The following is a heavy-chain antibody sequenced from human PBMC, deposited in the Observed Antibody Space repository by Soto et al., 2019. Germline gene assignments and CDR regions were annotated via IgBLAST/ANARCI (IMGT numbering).Heavy chain of an antibody. CDR1: DYTLTSYG. CDR3: ARGAVVVPNGLIAGMDV. CDR2: IDPSSGTT. Sequence: ASVKVSCKASDYTLTSYGIIWVRQAPGQGLEWMGIIDPSSGTTSYTQKFQERVTMTRDTSMSTVYMELSRLRSEDTAVYYCARGAVVVPNGLIAGMDVWGLGTTVTVSS. V-gene: IGHV1-46*01. D-gene: IGHD2-15*01. J-gene: IGHJ6*02.